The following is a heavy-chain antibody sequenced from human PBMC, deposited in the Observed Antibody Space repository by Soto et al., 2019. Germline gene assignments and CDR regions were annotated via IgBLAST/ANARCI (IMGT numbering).Heavy chain of an antibody. J-gene: IGHJ5*02. Sequence: PSETLSLTCTVSGGSISSSSYYWGWFRQPPGKGLEWIGSIYYSGSTYYNPSLKSRVTISVDTCKNHFSLKLSSVTAADTAVYYCARAVMLVGLWCDPWGQGTLVTVSS. D-gene: IGHD3-22*01. V-gene: IGHV4-39*01. CDR3: ARAVMLVGLWCDP. CDR1: GGSISSSSYY. CDR2: IYYSGST.